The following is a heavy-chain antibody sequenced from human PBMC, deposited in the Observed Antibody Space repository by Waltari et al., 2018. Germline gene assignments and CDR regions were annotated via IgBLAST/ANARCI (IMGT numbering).Heavy chain of an antibody. J-gene: IGHJ4*02. V-gene: IGHV1-69-2*01. CDR3: APLPGGSGQTFDY. CDR2: IDPEDGET. CDR1: AYTFMDYF. Sequence: EVELVQSGAEVKKPGATAKISCKAAAYTFMDYFMHWVQQAPGKGLEWMGRIDPEDGETVYSEKFQGRVTITADTSTDTAYMELSSLTSGDTAVYYCAPLPGGSGQTFDYWGQGTLVTVSS. D-gene: IGHD3-10*01.